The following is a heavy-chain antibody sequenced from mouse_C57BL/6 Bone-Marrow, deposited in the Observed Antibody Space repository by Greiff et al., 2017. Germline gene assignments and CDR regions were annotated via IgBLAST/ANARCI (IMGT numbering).Heavy chain of an antibody. V-gene: IGHV2-6-1*01. D-gene: IGHD2-2*01. Sequence: VQGVESGPGLVAPSQSLSITCTVSGFSLTSYGVHWVRQPPGKGLEWLVVIWSDGSTTYNSALKSRLSISKDNSKSQVFLKMNSLQTDDTAMYYCARHGDYGYDVFAYWGQGTLVTVSA. CDR2: IWSDGST. J-gene: IGHJ3*01. CDR3: ARHGDYGYDVFAY. CDR1: GFSLTSYG.